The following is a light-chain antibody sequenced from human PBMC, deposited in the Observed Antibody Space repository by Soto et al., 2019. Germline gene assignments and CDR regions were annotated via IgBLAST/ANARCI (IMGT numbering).Light chain of an antibody. Sequence: ETVLTQSPGTPSLSPGERATLSCRASQSVNGNYLAWYQQKPGQAPRLLIYGTSSRATGIPDRFSGRGSGTDFTLTISRLEPEDFAVYYCQQCGSLPGTFXQGTKADIK. CDR3: QQCGSLPGT. V-gene: IGKV3-20*01. CDR2: GTS. J-gene: IGKJ1*01. CDR1: QSVNGNY.